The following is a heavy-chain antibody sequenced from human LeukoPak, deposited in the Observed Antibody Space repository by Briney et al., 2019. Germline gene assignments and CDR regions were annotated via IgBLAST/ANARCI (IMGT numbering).Heavy chain of an antibody. CDR3: ARAYDSSGYYSFGGHYFDY. V-gene: IGHV3-21*01. CDR2: TSSSSSYI. CDR1: GFTFNTYT. J-gene: IGHJ4*02. Sequence: GGSLRLSCTASGFTFNTYTMNWVRQAPGKGLEWVSSTSSSSSYIYYADSVKGRFTISRDNAKNSLYLQMNSLRAEDTAVYYCARAYDSSGYYSFGGHYFDYWGQGTLVTVSS. D-gene: IGHD3-22*01.